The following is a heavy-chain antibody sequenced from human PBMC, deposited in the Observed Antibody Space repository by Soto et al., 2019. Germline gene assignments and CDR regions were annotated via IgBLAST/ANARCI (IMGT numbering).Heavy chain of an antibody. D-gene: IGHD2-15*01. Sequence: DVQLVNSGGGFVLPGGSLRLSCGASGFKFTSYGMNWVRQSPGKGFEWLAYISGFSANIKYADSVRGRFTVSRDNEINSLFLQLTNLRDDDTAVYYCARGGAARPDYWGQGTLVVVSS. J-gene: IGHJ4*02. V-gene: IGHV3-48*02. CDR3: ARGGAARPDY. CDR1: GFKFTSYG. CDR2: ISGFSANI.